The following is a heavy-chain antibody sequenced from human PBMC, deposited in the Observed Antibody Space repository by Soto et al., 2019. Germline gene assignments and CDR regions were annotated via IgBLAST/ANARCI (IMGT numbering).Heavy chain of an antibody. D-gene: IGHD3-16*01. Sequence: EVHLVESGGALEQPGRSLRLSCAVSGFTFEDNAMHWVRQAPEKGLEWVSGINWKSDIGYADSVKGRFTISRDKAENSLYLQMNSLRAEDTALYYCAISQDRGGRTTFIYWGQGTQVTVYS. CDR2: INWKSDI. V-gene: IGHV3-9*01. CDR3: AISQDRGGRTTFIY. J-gene: IGHJ4*02. CDR1: GFTFEDNA.